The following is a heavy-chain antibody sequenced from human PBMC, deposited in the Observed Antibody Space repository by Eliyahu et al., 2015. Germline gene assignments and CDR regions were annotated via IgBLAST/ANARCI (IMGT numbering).Heavy chain of an antibody. CDR2: ISSSSSTI. D-gene: IGHD3-10*01. J-gene: IGHJ4*02. Sequence: EVQLVXSGGGLVQPGGSLXLSCAASGFTFXSYSMNWVRQAPGKGLEWVSYISSSSSTIYYADSVKGRFTISRDNAKNSLYLQMNSLRDEDTAVYYCARVGNYGSGSSADYWGQGTLVTVSS. CDR1: GFTFXSYS. CDR3: ARVGNYGSGSSADY. V-gene: IGHV3-48*02.